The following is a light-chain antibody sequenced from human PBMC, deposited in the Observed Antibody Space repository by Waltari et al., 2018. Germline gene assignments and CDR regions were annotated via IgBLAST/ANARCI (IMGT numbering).Light chain of an antibody. CDR2: EVS. CDR3: SSYAGSNNLV. V-gene: IGLV2-8*01. J-gene: IGLJ2*01. CDR1: SSALGGYNS. Sequence: QSALTQPPSASGSPGQSVPISCTGTSSALGGYNSFPWYQQHPGKAPKLMIYEVSKRPSGVPDRFSGSKSGNTASLTVSGLQAEDEADYYCSSYAGSNNLVFGGGTKLTVL.